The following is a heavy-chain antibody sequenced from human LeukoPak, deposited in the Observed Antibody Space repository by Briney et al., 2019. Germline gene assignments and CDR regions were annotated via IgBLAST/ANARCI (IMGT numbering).Heavy chain of an antibody. Sequence: PGGSLRLSCAASGFTFSSYSMNWVRQAPGKGLEWVSYISSSSSTIYYADSVKGRFTISRDNAKNSLYLQMNSLRAEDTAVYYCASTNYYDSSGYSPPDAFDIWGQGTMVTVSS. J-gene: IGHJ3*02. CDR2: ISSSSSTI. CDR1: GFTFSSYS. V-gene: IGHV3-48*01. D-gene: IGHD3-22*01. CDR3: ASTNYYDSSGYSPPDAFDI.